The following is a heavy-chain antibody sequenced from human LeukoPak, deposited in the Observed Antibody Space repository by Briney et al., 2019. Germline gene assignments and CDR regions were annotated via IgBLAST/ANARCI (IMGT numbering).Heavy chain of an antibody. D-gene: IGHD3-22*01. CDR1: GGTFSSYA. CDR2: IIPILGIA. Sequence: SVKVSCKASGGTFSSYAISWVRQAPGQGLEWMGRIIPILGIANYAQKFQGRVTITADKSTSTAYMELSSLRSEDTAEYYCARDGGSITMIAVYDYWGQGTLVTVSS. J-gene: IGHJ4*02. CDR3: ARDGGSITMIAVYDY. V-gene: IGHV1-69*04.